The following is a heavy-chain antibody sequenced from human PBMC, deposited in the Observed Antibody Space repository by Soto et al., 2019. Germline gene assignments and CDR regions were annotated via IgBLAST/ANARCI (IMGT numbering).Heavy chain of an antibody. CDR1: GGSFSGYY. J-gene: IGHJ4*02. CDR3: ARGDGIYYGSGPKPFDY. Sequence: QVQLQQWGAGLLKPSETLSLTCAVYGGSFSGYYWSWIRQPPGKGLEWIGEINHSGSTNYNPSLKSRVTISVDTSKNQFSLKLSSVTAADTAVYSCARGDGIYYGSGPKPFDYWGQGTLVTVSS. V-gene: IGHV4-34*01. D-gene: IGHD3-10*01. CDR2: INHSGST.